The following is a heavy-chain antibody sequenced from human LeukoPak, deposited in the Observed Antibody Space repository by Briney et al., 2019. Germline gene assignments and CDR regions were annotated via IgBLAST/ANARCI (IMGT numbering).Heavy chain of an antibody. CDR1: GYTFTGYY. Sequence: GASVKVSCKASGYTFTGYYMHWVRQAPGQGLEWMGWINPNSGGTNYAQKFQGRVTMTRDTSISTAYMELSRLRSDDTAVYYCARDWGNEYQLLLRGMADYYYYYMDVWGKGTTVTVSS. CDR2: INPNSGGT. CDR3: ARDWGNEYQLLLRGMADYYYYYMDV. V-gene: IGHV1-2*02. J-gene: IGHJ6*03. D-gene: IGHD2-2*01.